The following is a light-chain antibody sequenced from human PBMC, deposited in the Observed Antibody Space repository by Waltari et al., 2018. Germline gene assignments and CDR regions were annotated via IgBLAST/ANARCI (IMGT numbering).Light chain of an antibody. V-gene: IGLV2-11*01. CDR2: DVN. CDR3: CSYAGRYTFV. CDR1: SSDVGRYNY. J-gene: IGLJ1*01. Sequence: QSALTQSRSVSGSPGQSVTISCTGTSSDVGRYNYVSWFQQYPGKAPKLMIYDVNKRPSGVPDLFSGSKSGNTASLTISGLQAEDEADYFCCSYAGRYTFVFGTGTTVTVL.